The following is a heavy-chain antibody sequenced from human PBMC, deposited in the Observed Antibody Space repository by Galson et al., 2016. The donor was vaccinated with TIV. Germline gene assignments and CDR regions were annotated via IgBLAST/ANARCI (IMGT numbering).Heavy chain of an antibody. J-gene: IGHJ4*02. Sequence: SLRLSCAASGFTFGSYGMHWVRPAPVKGLAWVAAIWYDGSNLHYADSAKGRFPISRDNSKNILYLQMDSLRVEDTALYYCAREFRDYYFDYWGQGTLAIVSS. CDR1: GFTFGSYG. CDR2: IWYDGSNL. CDR3: AREFRDYYFDY. V-gene: IGHV3-33*01. D-gene: IGHD3-10*01.